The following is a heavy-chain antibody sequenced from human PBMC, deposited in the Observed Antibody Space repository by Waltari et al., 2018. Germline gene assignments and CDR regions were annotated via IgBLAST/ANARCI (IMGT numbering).Heavy chain of an antibody. CDR1: GFSFTDPD. CDR3: VMQKGTN. CDR2: ISISGTTT. V-gene: IGHV3-11*01. Sequence: QVQLVESGGGLVKPGGSLRLFCAASGFSFTDPDMAWVGQAPGKGLEYISYISISGTTTNYADSVKGRFTISRDNSKNSLYLQMNSLRAEDTAIYYCVMQKGTNWGQGTLVTVSS. J-gene: IGHJ4*02.